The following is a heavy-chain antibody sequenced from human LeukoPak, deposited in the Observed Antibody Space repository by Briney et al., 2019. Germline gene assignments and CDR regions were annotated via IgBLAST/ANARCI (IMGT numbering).Heavy chain of an antibody. Sequence: SETLSLTCAVYGGSFSGYYWSWIRQPPGKGLEWIGEINHSGSTNYNPSLKSRVTISVDTSKNQFSLKLSSVTAADTAVYYCARQSKGIIVITDFQHWGQGTLVTVSS. CDR3: ARQSKGIIVITDFQH. CDR1: GGSFSGYY. V-gene: IGHV4-34*01. CDR2: INHSGST. D-gene: IGHD3-22*01. J-gene: IGHJ1*01.